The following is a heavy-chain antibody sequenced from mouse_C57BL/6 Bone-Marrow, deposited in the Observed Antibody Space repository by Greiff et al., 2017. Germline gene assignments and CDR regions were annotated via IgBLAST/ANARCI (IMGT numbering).Heavy chain of an antibody. Sequence: VQLKESGAELVKPGASVKLSCTASGFNIKDYYMHWVKQRTEQGLEWIGRIDPEDGETKYAAKFQGKATITADTSSNTAYLQLSSLTSEDTAVYYGARVVMDYWGQGTSVTVSS. CDR2: IDPEDGET. J-gene: IGHJ4*01. CDR3: ARVVMDY. V-gene: IGHV14-2*01. CDR1: GFNIKDYY.